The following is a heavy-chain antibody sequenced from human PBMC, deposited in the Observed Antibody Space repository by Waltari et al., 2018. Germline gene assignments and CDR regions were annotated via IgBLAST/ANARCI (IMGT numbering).Heavy chain of an antibody. D-gene: IGHD1-1*01. CDR3: VRDGGNFMAHDI. CDR1: GGTLSGHT. V-gene: IGHV1-69*16. CDR2: IIPMLGRA. J-gene: IGHJ3*02. Sequence: QVQLVQSGAEVKTPGSSVKVSCKASGGTLSGHTLSWVRQAPGQGLEWMGRIIPMLGRANYAQTFQGRVSSTIHQSTATSYMDLSSLKPEDTGIYYCVRDGGNFMAHDIWGQGTMVTVSS.